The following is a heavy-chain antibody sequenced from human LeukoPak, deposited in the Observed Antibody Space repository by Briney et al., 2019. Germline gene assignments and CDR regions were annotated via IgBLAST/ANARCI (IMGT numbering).Heavy chain of an antibody. D-gene: IGHD6-13*01. CDR3: AREPTSIAAASPHFDY. V-gene: IGHV7-4-1*02. Sequence: GASVKVSCKASGYTFTSYAMNWVRQAPGQGLEWMGWIDTNTGNPTYAQGFTGRFVFSLDTSVSTAYLQISSLKAEDTAVYYCAREPTSIAAASPHFDYWGQGTLVTVSS. CDR2: IDTNTGNP. CDR1: GYTFTSYA. J-gene: IGHJ4*02.